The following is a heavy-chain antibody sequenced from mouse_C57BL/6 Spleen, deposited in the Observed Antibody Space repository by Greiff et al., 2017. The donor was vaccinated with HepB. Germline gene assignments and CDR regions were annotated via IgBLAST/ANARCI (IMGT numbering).Heavy chain of an antibody. V-gene: IGHV1-50*01. J-gene: IGHJ4*01. Sequence: QVQLQQPGAELVKPGASVKLSCKASGYTFTSYWMQWVKQRPGQGLEWIGEIDPSDSYTNYNQKFKGKATLTVDTSSSTAYMQLSSLTSEDSAVYYCARGTGIARAMDYWGQGTSVTVSS. CDR1: GYTFTSYW. D-gene: IGHD4-1*01. CDR3: ARGTGIARAMDY. CDR2: IDPSDSYT.